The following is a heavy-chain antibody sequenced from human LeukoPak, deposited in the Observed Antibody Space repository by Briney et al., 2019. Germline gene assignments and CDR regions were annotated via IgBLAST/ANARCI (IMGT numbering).Heavy chain of an antibody. Sequence: ASVKVSCKASGYTFTSYGISWVRQAPGQGLEWMGWISAYNGNTNYVQKFQDRVTMTTETSTSTAYMELRSLRSDDTAIYYCARSYRRGIPAPGYWGQGTLVTVSS. D-gene: IGHD6-13*01. CDR1: GYTFTSYG. V-gene: IGHV1-18*01. CDR3: ARSYRRGIPAPGY. J-gene: IGHJ4*02. CDR2: ISAYNGNT.